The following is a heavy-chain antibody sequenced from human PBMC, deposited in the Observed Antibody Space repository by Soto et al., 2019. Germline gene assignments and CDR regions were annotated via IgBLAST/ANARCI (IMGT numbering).Heavy chain of an antibody. D-gene: IGHD3-22*01. CDR2: IYHSGST. CDR1: GGSISSGDYS. J-gene: IGHJ5*01. Sequence: QLQLQESGSGLVKPSQTLSLTCAVSGGSISSGDYSWSWIRQPPGKGLEWIGYIYHSGSTYYNPSLKSRVTISVDRSKNQFSLKLSSVTAADTAVYYCARVQIDYYDSSGFYPWFDPWGQGTLVTVSS. CDR3: ARVQIDYYDSSGFYPWFDP. V-gene: IGHV4-30-2*01.